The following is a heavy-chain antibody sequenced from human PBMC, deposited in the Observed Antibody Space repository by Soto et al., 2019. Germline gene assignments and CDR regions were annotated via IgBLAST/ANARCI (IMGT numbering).Heavy chain of an antibody. V-gene: IGHV4-38-2*02. CDR2: IYPSVSS. J-gene: IGHJ4*02. Sequence: SETLSLTCSVSGFAISRGYCWSWVRQPPGKGLEWIGSIYPSVSSYHNPSLATRLGLSIDASKNQFTLNLTSVTAADTALYFCAREKVGTTFFDTWGQGIQVTVSS. CDR3: AREKVGTTFFDT. D-gene: IGHD2-21*02. CDR1: GFAISRGYC.